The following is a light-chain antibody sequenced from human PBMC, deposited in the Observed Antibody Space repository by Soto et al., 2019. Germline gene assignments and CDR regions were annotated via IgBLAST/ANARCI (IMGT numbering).Light chain of an antibody. Sequence: EIVMTQSPATLSASPGERATLSCRASQSVRTYVAWYQQKAGQAPRLLIYDASNRATGIPARFSGSGSGTDFTLTISSLEPEDFAVYFCQQRINWRSTFGGGTKVDIK. CDR2: DAS. CDR3: QQRINWRST. J-gene: IGKJ4*01. CDR1: QSVRTY. V-gene: IGKV3-11*01.